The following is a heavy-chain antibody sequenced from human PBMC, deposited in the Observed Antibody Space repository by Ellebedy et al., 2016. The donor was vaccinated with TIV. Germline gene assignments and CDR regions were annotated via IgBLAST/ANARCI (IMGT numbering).Heavy chain of an antibody. V-gene: IGHV3-7*01. D-gene: IGHD4-17*01. CDR2: INEDGTKK. J-gene: IGHJ2*01. CDR3: ARAIYGASYL. CDR1: EFTLTNYW. Sequence: GESLKISCTASEFTLTNYWMTWVRQAPGKGLEWVANINEDGTKKHYVDSVKGRFTISRDNAGNSLYLQMNSLGAEDTAGYYCARAIYGASYLWGRGTLVTVSS.